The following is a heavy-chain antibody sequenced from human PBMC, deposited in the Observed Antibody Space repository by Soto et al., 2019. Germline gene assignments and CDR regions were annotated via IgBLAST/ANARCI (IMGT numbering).Heavy chain of an antibody. V-gene: IGHV3-48*02. CDR2: TSTSSTTK. CDR3: AGSYSSGNWYFDY. D-gene: IGHD3-10*01. J-gene: IGHJ4*02. CDR1: GFSFSAYS. Sequence: GGSLRLSCAASGFSFSAYSMNWVRQAPGKGLEWIAYTSTSSTTKYYADSVRGRFSISRDNANDLLYLDMDKLRDEDTGIYYCAGSYSSGNWYFDYWGLGTPVTVSS.